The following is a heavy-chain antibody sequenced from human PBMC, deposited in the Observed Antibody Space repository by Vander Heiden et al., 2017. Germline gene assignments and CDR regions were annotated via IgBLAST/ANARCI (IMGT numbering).Heavy chain of an antibody. D-gene: IGHD5-12*01. J-gene: IGHJ6*02. CDR2: ISWNSGRI. CDR1: GFTFDDYA. Sequence: EVQLVESGGGLVQPGRSLRLSCAASGFTFDDYAMHWVRQAPGKGLEWVAGISWNSGRIGYADAGKGRVTISRDNAKNARDLKRNSMRAEETAVYYCAKNIVDRQKEYYGMDVGCQGTTVTVYS. CDR3: AKNIVDRQKEYYGMDV. V-gene: IGHV3-9*01.